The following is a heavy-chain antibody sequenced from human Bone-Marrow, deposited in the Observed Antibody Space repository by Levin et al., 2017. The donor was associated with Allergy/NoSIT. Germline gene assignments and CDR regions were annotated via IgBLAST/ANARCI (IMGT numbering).Heavy chain of an antibody. CDR2: FDPEDDET. CDR1: GYTLTELS. CDR3: ATVGGLGDTIFSPSPYPNPPKTAAGTPYFYYGMDI. D-gene: IGHD6-13*01. J-gene: IGHJ6*02. Sequence: MPGGSLRLSCKVSGYTLTELSIHWVRQGPGKGLEWMGGFDPEDDETVYAQEFEGRLTVTEDTSADTVYMELSSLKSEDTAVYYCATVGGLGDTIFSPSPYPNPPKTAAGTPYFYYGMDIWGQGTPVTVS. V-gene: IGHV1-24*01.